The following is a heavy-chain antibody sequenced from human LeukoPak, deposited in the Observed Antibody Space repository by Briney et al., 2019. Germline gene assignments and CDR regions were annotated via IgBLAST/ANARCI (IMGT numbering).Heavy chain of an antibody. V-gene: IGHV3-48*03. CDR3: VKSGYSSGWYRLYFDY. CDR2: ISCSGDTM. CDR1: GFTFSSYE. Sequence: GGSERLSCAASGFTFSSYEMNWVRQAPGKGLEWVSYISCSGDTMYYADSVRGRFTIPRDNAKNSLHLQMNSLRAEDTAVYYCVKSGYSSGWYRLYFDYWGQGTVHRLF. D-gene: IGHD6-19*01. J-gene: IGHJ4*02.